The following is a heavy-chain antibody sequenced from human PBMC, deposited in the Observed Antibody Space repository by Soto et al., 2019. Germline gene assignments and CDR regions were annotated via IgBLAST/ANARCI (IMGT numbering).Heavy chain of an antibody. D-gene: IGHD6-13*01. Sequence: SETLSLTGTVSGGSISSFYWSCIRQPAGKGLEWIGRIYSGGRNNYNPSLKSRVTMSVDTSKNQFSLRLSSVTAAETAMYYCARGCSRWDYWGQGTLVTVSS. CDR3: ARGCSRWDY. CDR1: GGSISSFY. CDR2: IYSGGRN. J-gene: IGHJ4*02. V-gene: IGHV4-4*07.